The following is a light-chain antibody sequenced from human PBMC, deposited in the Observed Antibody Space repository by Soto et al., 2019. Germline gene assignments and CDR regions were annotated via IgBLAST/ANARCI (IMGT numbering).Light chain of an antibody. Sequence: QSALTQSPSASGSPGQSVTISCTGTSSDIGGYNSVSWYQQHPGKAPKVMIYDVSKRPSGVPDRFSGSKSGNTASLTVSALEDEDEADYYCSSYTDRNNLVFGTGTKVTVL. CDR1: SSDIGGYNS. CDR3: SSYTDRNNLV. J-gene: IGLJ1*01. V-gene: IGLV2-8*01. CDR2: DVS.